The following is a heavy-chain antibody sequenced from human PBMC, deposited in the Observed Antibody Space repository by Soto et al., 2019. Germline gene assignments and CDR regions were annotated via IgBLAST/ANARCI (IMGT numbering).Heavy chain of an antibody. CDR2: INHSGRT. Sequence: SETLSLTCAVYGGSFSRYFWNWIRQPPGKGLEWIGEINHSGRTNYNPSLKSRVTISVDTSKNQFSLKLSSVTAADTAVYYCARGLSVTNTFYYYYAMDVWGQGTTVTVSS. J-gene: IGHJ6*02. D-gene: IGHD2-8*01. CDR3: ARGLSVTNTFYYYYAMDV. CDR1: GGSFSRYF. V-gene: IGHV4-34*01.